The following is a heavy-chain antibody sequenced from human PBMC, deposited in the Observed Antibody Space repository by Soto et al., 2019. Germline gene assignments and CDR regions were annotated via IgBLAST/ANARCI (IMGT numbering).Heavy chain of an antibody. Sequence: SLRLSCAASGFPFSSYAMHWVRQAPGKGLEWVAVISYDGSNKYYADSVKGRFTISRDNSKNTLYLQMNSLRAEDTAVYYGARHGAADIVLVPAEMDVWGQGTTVTVSS. CDR2: ISYDGSNK. CDR1: GFPFSSYA. D-gene: IGHD2-2*01. CDR3: ARHGAADIVLVPAEMDV. V-gene: IGHV3-30-3*01. J-gene: IGHJ6*02.